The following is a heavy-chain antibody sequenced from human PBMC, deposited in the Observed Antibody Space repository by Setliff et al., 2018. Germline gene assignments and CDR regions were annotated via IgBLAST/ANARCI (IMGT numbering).Heavy chain of an antibody. CDR2: IKQDGSEI. Sequence: GALKISCAASALTFSSYWMNWVRQAPGKGLEWVANIKQDGSEIYYVDSVRGRFTISRDTAKNSVYLQMNSLRAEDTAVYYCASGDWFYFDCWGQGTLVTVSS. CDR1: ALTFSSYW. J-gene: IGHJ4*02. CDR3: ASGDWFYFDC. V-gene: IGHV3-7*01. D-gene: IGHD2-21*01.